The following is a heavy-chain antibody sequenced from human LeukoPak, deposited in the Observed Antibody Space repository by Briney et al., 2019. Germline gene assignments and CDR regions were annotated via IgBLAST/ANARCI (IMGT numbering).Heavy chain of an antibody. CDR2: ITSSASTI. CDR3: ATKVLRGSRYFDY. J-gene: IGHJ4*02. Sequence: GGSLRLSCAASGFTFSSFEMNWVRQAPGKGLEWVSYITSSASTIYYAESVKGRFTISRDNAKNSLFLQMNSLRAEDTAVYYCATKVLRGSRYFDYWGQGALVTVSS. CDR1: GFTFSSFE. V-gene: IGHV3-48*03. D-gene: IGHD2-8*01.